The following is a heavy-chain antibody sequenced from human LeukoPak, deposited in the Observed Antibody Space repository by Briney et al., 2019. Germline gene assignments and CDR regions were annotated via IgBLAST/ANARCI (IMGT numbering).Heavy chain of an antibody. CDR2: IRSKANSYAT. CDR3: TTTTVTTG. CDR1: GFTFSGSA. D-gene: IGHD4-17*01. J-gene: IGHJ4*02. V-gene: IGHV3-73*01. Sequence: GGSLRLSCAASGFTFSGSAMHWVRQASGKGLEWVGRIRSKANSYATAYAASVKGRFTISRDDSRNTAYLQMNSLKTEDTAVYYCTTTTVTTGWGQGTLVTVSS.